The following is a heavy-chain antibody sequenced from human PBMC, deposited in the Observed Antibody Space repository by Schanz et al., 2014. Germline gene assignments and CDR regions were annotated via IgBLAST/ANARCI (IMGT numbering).Heavy chain of an antibody. D-gene: IGHD2-2*01. Sequence: QVQLLQSGAEVKKPGASVKVSCKASGYTFTNYGISWVRQAPGQGREWMGWISDYNGNTNYAQKLQGRVTMTTGTSTSTADMELRSLRADYKAVNYCSRRSPPYCTSTSCYLEPWGQGTLVAVSS. J-gene: IGHJ5*02. CDR1: GYTFTNYG. V-gene: IGHV1-18*01. CDR2: ISDYNGNT. CDR3: SRRSPPYCTSTSCYLEP.